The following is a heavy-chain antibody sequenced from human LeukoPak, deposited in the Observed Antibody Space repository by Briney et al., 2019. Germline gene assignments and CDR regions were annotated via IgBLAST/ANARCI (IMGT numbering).Heavy chain of an antibody. V-gene: IGHV3-66*01. CDR2: IYSGGST. CDR1: GFTVSSNY. D-gene: IGHD3-10*01. Sequence: GGSLRLSCAASGFTVSSNYMSWVRQAPGKGLEWVSVIYSGGSTYYADSVEGRFTISRDNSKNTLYLQMNSLRAEDTAVYYCASPTMVRGVIINDYWGQGTLVTVSS. J-gene: IGHJ4*02. CDR3: ASPTMVRGVIINDY.